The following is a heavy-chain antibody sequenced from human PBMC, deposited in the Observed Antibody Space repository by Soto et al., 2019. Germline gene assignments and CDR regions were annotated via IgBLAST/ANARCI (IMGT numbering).Heavy chain of an antibody. J-gene: IGHJ6*02. V-gene: IGHV6-1*01. CDR3: ARATIAVATARDYYYYGMDV. Sequence: PSQTLSLTCAISGDSVSSNSAAWNWIRQSPSRGLEWLGRSYYRSKWYNDYAVSVKSRITINPDTSKNQVSLQLNSVTPEETAVYYCARATIAVATARDYYYYGMDVWGPGTPVTVSS. CDR2: SYYRSKWYN. D-gene: IGHD6-19*01. CDR1: GDSVSSNSAA.